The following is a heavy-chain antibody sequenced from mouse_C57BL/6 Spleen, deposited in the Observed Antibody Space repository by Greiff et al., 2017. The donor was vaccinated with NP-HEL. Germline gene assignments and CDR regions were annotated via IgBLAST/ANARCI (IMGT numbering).Heavy chain of an antibody. CDR3: ARRVYYYSYYDAMDY. D-gene: IGHD1-1*01. Sequence: EVQLQQSGPELVKPGASVKISCTASGYTFTDYYMNWVKQSHGKSLEWIGAINPNNGGTSYNQKFKGKATLTVDKSSSTAYMELRSLTSEDSAGYYCARRVYYYSYYDAMDYWGQGTSVTVSS. V-gene: IGHV1-26*01. CDR2: INPNNGGT. CDR1: GYTFTDYY. J-gene: IGHJ4*01.